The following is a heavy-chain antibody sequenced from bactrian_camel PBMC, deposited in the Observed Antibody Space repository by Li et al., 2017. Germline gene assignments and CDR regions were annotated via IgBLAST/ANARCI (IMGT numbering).Heavy chain of an antibody. CDR1: GYTYSSNC. CDR2: IESGGGT. Sequence: EVQLVESGGGSVQTGGSLRISCAASGYTYSSNCMGWFRQAPGKEREGVAIIESGGGTDYARSVKGRFTISRDNAKNTLYLQMNNLKPEDTAMYYCAARQRYQTCSLYEEEKFAHWGQGTQVTVS. D-gene: IGHD2*01. CDR3: AARQRYQTCSLYEEEKFAH. J-gene: IGHJ4*01. V-gene: IGHV3S31*01.